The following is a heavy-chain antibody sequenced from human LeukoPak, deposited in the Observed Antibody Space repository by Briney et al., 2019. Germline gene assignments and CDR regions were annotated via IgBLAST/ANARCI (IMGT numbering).Heavy chain of an antibody. J-gene: IGHJ6*03. CDR2: IYYSGST. Sequence: SQTLSLTCIVSGGSISSCGYHWSWIRQHPGKGLEWIGYIYYSGSTYYNPSLKSRVTISVDTSKNQFSLKLSSVTAADTAVYYCASLLRGHYMDVWGKGTTVTVSS. CDR3: ASLLRGHYMDV. V-gene: IGHV4-31*03. CDR1: GGSISSCGYH. D-gene: IGHD3-10*01.